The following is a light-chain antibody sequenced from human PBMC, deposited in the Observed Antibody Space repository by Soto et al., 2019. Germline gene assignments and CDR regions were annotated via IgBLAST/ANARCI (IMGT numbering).Light chain of an antibody. CDR3: CSYAATYTYV. CDR2: EVS. Sequence: QSALRQPASVSGSPGQSITISCTGTNSDVGGYNYVSWYQCHPGKAPKLILYEVSNRPSGVSNRFSGSKSGNTASLTISGLQSEDEAEYYCCSYAATYTYVFGTGTKLTVL. CDR1: NSDVGGYNY. J-gene: IGLJ1*01. V-gene: IGLV2-14*01.